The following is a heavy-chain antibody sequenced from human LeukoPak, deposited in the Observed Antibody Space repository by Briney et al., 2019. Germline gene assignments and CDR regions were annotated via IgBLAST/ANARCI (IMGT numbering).Heavy chain of an antibody. CDR3: AKRMVTAMGGFDI. Sequence: QSGGSLSLPCAASGFTFSTYHMSWVRQAPGKGLEWVSAISGSGGSTYYADSVKGRFTISRDNSKNTLYLQMNSLRAEDTAVYYCAKRMVTAMGGFDIWGQGTMVTVSS. J-gene: IGHJ3*02. D-gene: IGHD2-21*02. CDR1: GFTFSTYH. CDR2: ISGSGGST. V-gene: IGHV3-23*01.